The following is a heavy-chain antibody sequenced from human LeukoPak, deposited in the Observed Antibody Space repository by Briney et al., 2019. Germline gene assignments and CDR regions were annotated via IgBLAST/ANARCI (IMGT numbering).Heavy chain of an antibody. CDR3: ARDRFGFNWNYGPGDY. Sequence: GGSLRLSCAASGFTFSGFWMHWVRQAPGKGLVWVSCISFDGSDATYADSVKGRFTISRDNSKNTLYLQMNSLRAEDTAVYYCARDRFGFNWNYGPGDYWGQGTLVTVSS. CDR2: ISFDGSDA. J-gene: IGHJ4*02. D-gene: IGHD1-7*01. V-gene: IGHV3-74*01. CDR1: GFTFSGFW.